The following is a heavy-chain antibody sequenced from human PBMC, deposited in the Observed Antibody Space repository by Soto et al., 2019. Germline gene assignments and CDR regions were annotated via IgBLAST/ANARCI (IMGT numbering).Heavy chain of an antibody. CDR1: GFTFSSYS. V-gene: IGHV3-21*01. CDR3: ARDVYSSSRYFDY. Sequence: EVQLVESGGGLVKPGGSLRLSCAASGFTFSSYSMNWVRQAPGKGLEWVSYISSSSSYIYYAESVKGRFTISRDNAKNSRYLQMNSLRAEDTAVYYCARDVYSSSRYFDYWGQGTLVTVSS. CDR2: ISSSSSYI. J-gene: IGHJ4*02. D-gene: IGHD6-6*01.